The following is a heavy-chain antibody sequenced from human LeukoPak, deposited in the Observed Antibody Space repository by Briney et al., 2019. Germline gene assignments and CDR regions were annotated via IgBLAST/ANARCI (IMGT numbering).Heavy chain of an antibody. V-gene: IGHV4-39*07. Sequence: SETLSLTCTVSGSSISSSSYYWGWIRQPPGKGLEWIGSIYYSGSTYYNPSLKSRVTISVDTSKNQFSLKLSSVTAADTAVYYCARGLYYDSSTPSGYWGQGTLVTVSS. D-gene: IGHD3-22*01. J-gene: IGHJ4*02. CDR2: IYYSGST. CDR1: GSSISSSSYY. CDR3: ARGLYYDSSTPSGY.